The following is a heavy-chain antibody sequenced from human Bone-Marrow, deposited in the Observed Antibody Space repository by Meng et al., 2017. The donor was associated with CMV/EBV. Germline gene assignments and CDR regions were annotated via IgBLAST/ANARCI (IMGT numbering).Heavy chain of an antibody. V-gene: IGHV3-21*01. CDR1: GFTFSSYS. Sequence: GESLKISCVASGFTFSSYSMNWVRQAPGKGLEWVSSISSSSSYIYYADSVKGRFTISRDNAKNSLYLQMNSLIAEDTAVYYCARQKVPGFCSSISCLFDYWGQGTLVTASS. J-gene: IGHJ4*02. CDR3: ARQKVPGFCSSISCLFDY. CDR2: ISSSSSYI. D-gene: IGHD2-2*01.